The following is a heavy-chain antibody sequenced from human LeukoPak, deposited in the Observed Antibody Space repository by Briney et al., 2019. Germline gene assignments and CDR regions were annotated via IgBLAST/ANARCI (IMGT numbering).Heavy chain of an antibody. Sequence: TGGSLRLSCAASGFTFSSYGMHWVRQAPGKGLEWVAVISYDGSNKYYADSVKGRFTISRDNSKNTLYLQMNSLRAEDTAVYYCAKDDSSEPFDYWGQGTLVTVSS. J-gene: IGHJ4*02. V-gene: IGHV3-30*18. CDR1: GFTFSSYG. D-gene: IGHD3-22*01. CDR2: ISYDGSNK. CDR3: AKDDSSEPFDY.